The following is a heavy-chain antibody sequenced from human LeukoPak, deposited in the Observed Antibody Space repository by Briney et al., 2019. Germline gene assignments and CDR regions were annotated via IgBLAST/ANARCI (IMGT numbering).Heavy chain of an antibody. J-gene: IGHJ4*02. V-gene: IGHV3-48*01. CDR3: ARLKGATYSPSDY. Sequence: GGSLRLSCAASGFTFSGFSMNWVRQAPGKGLEWVSFISSSSNTIYYADSVKGRFTISRDNAKNSLYLQMNGLRAEDTAVYYCARLKGATYSPSDYWGQGTLVTVSS. D-gene: IGHD6-13*01. CDR1: GFTFSGFS. CDR2: ISSSSNTI.